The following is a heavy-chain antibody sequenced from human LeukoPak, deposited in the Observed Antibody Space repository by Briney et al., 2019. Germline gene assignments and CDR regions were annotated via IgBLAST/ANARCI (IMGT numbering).Heavy chain of an antibody. CDR2: ISYDGSNK. CDR1: GFTFSSYG. CDR3: ANSYYGMDV. V-gene: IGHV3-30*18. Sequence: GRSLRLSYAASGFTFSSYGMHWVRQAPGKGLEWVAVISYDGSNKYYADSVKGRFTISRDNSKNTLYLQMNSLRAEDTAVYYCANSYYGMDVWGQGTTVTVSS. J-gene: IGHJ6*02.